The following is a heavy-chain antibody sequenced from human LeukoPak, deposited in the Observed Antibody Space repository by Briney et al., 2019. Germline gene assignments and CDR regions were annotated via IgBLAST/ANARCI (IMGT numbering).Heavy chain of an antibody. J-gene: IGHJ4*02. CDR2: IYHSGST. CDR3: ARVTAAAFDY. V-gene: IGHV4-30-2*01. CDR1: GGSISSGGYS. D-gene: IGHD6-13*01. Sequence: PSETLSLTCAVSGGSISSGGYSWSWIRQPPGKGLEWIGYIYHSGSTYYNPSLKSRVTISVDRSKNQFSLKLSSVTAADTAMYYCARVTAAAFDYWGQGTLVTVSS.